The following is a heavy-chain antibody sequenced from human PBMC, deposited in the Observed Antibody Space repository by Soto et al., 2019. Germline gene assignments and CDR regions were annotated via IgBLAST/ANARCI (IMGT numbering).Heavy chain of an antibody. D-gene: IGHD2-21*02. CDR1: GYTFTNYG. Sequence: ASVKVSCKASGYTFTNYGISCVRQAPGQGLEWMGWISAYNGNTNYAQKLQGRVTMTTDTSTSTAYMELRSLRSDDTAVYYCARDPYCGGDCYPDTDAFDIWGQGTMVTVSS. V-gene: IGHV1-18*01. CDR2: ISAYNGNT. J-gene: IGHJ3*02. CDR3: ARDPYCGGDCYPDTDAFDI.